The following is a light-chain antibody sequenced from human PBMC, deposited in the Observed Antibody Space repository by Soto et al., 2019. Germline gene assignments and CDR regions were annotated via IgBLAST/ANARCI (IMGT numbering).Light chain of an antibody. CDR3: QQYGTSPWT. CDR2: GAS. CDR1: QSVSSN. V-gene: IGKV3-20*01. J-gene: IGKJ1*01. Sequence: VMTQSPPTPSLSRAERDTLSCRASQSVSSNLAWYQQKPGQPPRLLIYGASTRATGIPDRFSGSGSGTDFTLTISRLEPEDFAVYYCQQYGTSPWTFGLGTKV.